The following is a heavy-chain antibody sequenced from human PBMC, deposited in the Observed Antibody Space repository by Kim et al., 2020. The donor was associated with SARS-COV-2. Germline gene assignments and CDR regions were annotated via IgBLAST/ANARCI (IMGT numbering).Heavy chain of an antibody. Sequence: GGSLRLSCAASDFTFSRYWMSWVRQAPGKGLEWVANIKEDGSVKQYVDSVKGRFTIYRDNAKNSLYLQMNSLRADDTAVYYCARDGVLSYTSSWDYWGRGTLVTVSS. CDR1: DFTFSRYW. CDR2: IKEDGSVK. V-gene: IGHV3-7*03. J-gene: IGHJ4*02. CDR3: ARDGVLSYTSSWDY. D-gene: IGHD6-13*01.